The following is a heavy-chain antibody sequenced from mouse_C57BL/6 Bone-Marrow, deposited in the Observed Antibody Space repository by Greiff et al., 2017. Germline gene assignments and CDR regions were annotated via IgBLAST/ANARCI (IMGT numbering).Heavy chain of an antibody. D-gene: IGHD1-1*01. Sequence: EVQLQQSGPELVKPGASVKIPCKASGYTFTDYNMDWVKQSHGKSLEWIGDINPNNGGTIYNQKFKGKATLTVDKSSSTAYMELRSLTSEDTAVYYCARYDLVYYGSSYGDFDVWGTGTTVTVSS. V-gene: IGHV1-18*01. CDR3: ARYDLVYYGSSYGDFDV. J-gene: IGHJ1*03. CDR1: GYTFTDYN. CDR2: INPNNGGT.